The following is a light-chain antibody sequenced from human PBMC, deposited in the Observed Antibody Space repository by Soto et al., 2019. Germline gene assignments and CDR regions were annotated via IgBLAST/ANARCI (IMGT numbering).Light chain of an antibody. CDR1: SSNIGSNT. CDR3: AAWDDSLNCYV. J-gene: IGLJ1*01. V-gene: IGLV1-44*01. Sequence: QSVLTQPPSASGTPRQRVTISCSGSSSNIGSNTVNWYQQLPGTAPKLLIYSNNQRPSGVPDRFSGSKSGTSASLAISGLQSEDEADYYCAAWDDSLNCYVFGTGTKVTVL. CDR2: SNN.